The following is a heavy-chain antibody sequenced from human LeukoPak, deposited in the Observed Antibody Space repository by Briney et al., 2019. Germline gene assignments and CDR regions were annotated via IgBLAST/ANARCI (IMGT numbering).Heavy chain of an antibody. D-gene: IGHD4-23*01. CDR2: IYSDNGT. Sequence: GGSLRLSCAASGFTVSSNYMSWVRQAPGKGLEWVSVIYSDNGTYYADSVKGRFTISRDISKNTLYLQMNTLRVDDTAVYYCARDPQGRWFDYWGQGTLVTVSS. CDR3: ARDPQGRWFDY. V-gene: IGHV3-66*01. J-gene: IGHJ4*02. CDR1: GFTVSSNY.